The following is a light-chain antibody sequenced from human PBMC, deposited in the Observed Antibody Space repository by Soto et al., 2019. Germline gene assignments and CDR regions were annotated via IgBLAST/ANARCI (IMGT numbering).Light chain of an antibody. CDR3: SSYSSGSTLYV. Sequence: QSALTQPPSASGSPGQSVAISCTGTSSDVGGYNYVSWYQQHPGKAPKLMIYEVNKRPSGVPDRFSGSTSGNTASLTVSGVLAEDEADYFCSSYSSGSTLYVFGTGTKVTV. CDR1: SSDVGGYNY. J-gene: IGLJ1*01. V-gene: IGLV2-8*01. CDR2: EVN.